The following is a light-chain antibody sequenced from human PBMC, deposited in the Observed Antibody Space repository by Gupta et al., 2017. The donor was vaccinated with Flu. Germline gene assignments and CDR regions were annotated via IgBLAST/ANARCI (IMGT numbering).Light chain of an antibody. CDR3: QQLNSYPPSFT. Sequence: RVTLTGRASLSNSSYLAWYQQKPGKAPNLLIYGASTLQSGVPSRFSGSGSGTEFTLTISSLQPEDFATYYCQQLNSYPPSFTFGPGTKVDIK. CDR2: GAS. CDR1: LSNSSY. V-gene: IGKV1-9*01. J-gene: IGKJ3*01.